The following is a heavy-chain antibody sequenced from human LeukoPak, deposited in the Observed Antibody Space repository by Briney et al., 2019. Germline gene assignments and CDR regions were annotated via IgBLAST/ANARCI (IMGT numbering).Heavy chain of an antibody. CDR2: IYHSGST. D-gene: IGHD5-18*01. J-gene: IGHJ4*02. V-gene: IGHV4-4*02. Sequence: SDTLSLTCAVSGGSIRRSNWLRWVRHPPANGLEWIGEIYHSGSTNYHPHLKTRVTSSVDKSNNQVSLQLSSVTSADPAADYFSREGGYSYGYDYWGQGTLVTVSS. CDR1: GGSIRRSNW. CDR3: SREGGYSYGYDY.